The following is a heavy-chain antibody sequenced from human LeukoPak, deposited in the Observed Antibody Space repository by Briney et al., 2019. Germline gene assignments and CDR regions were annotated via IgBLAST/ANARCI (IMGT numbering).Heavy chain of an antibody. D-gene: IGHD2-15*01. J-gene: IGHJ4*02. V-gene: IGHV3-23*01. CDR3: AKHGVVVVAATDTLPDLDY. CDR1: GFTFSSYA. Sequence: GGSLRLSCAASGFTFSSYAMSWVRQAPGKGLEWVSAISGSGGSTYYADSVKGRFTISRDNSKNTLYLQMNSLRAEDTAVYYCAKHGVVVVAATDTLPDLDYWGQGTLVTVSS. CDR2: ISGSGGST.